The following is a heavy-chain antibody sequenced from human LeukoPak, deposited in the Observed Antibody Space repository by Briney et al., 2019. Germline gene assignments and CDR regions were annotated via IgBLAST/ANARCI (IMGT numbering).Heavy chain of an antibody. J-gene: IGHJ4*02. D-gene: IGHD7-27*01. CDR3: TKDLTGELDY. CDR2: ISGSGGST. V-gene: IGHV3-23*01. Sequence: GGSLRLSCVASGFTFSSYAMSWVRQAPGKGLEWVSAISGSGGSTYYADSVKGRFTISRDNSKNTLYLQMNSLRAEDTALYYCTKDLTGELDYWGQGTLVTVSS. CDR1: GFTFSSYA.